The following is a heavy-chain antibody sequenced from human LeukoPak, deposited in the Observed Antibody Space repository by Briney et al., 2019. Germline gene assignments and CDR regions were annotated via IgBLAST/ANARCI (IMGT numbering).Heavy chain of an antibody. Sequence: GGSLRLSCAASGFTFSSYAMSWVRQAPGKGLEWVSAISGSGGSTYYADSVKGRFTISRDNSKNTLYLQMNSLRAEDTAVYYCAKDGGYYYDSSGYLFFDYWGQGTLVTVSS. CDR2: ISGSGGST. CDR1: GFTFSSYA. D-gene: IGHD3-22*01. J-gene: IGHJ4*02. CDR3: AKDGGYYYDSSGYLFFDY. V-gene: IGHV3-23*01.